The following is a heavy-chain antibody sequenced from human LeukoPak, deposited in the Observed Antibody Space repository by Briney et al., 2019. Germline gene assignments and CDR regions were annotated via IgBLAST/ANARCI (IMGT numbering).Heavy chain of an antibody. CDR3: ASSMDGHDVWSGYNRRGDY. V-gene: IGHV4-39*01. CDR1: GVSISSSSYY. D-gene: IGHD3-3*01. J-gene: IGHJ4*02. CDR2: IYYSGST. Sequence: SETLSLTCTVSGVSISSSSYYWGWIRQPPGKGLEWIGSIYYSGSTYYNPSLKSRVTISVDTSKNRFSLKLSSVTAADTAVYYCASSMDGHDVWSGYNRRGDYSGQGTLVTVSS.